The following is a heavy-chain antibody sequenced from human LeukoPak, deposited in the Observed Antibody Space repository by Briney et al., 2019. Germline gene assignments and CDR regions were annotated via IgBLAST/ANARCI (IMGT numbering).Heavy chain of an antibody. CDR1: GGSISSDGYY. Sequence: PSETLSLTCTVSGGSISSDGYYWSWIRQHPGKGLEWIGAIYYTGSTNYNPSLKSRVTISVDTSKNQFSLKLSSVTAADTAVYYCASGTGYWYFDLWGRGTLVTVSS. V-gene: IGHV4-61*08. CDR3: ASGTGYWYFDL. J-gene: IGHJ2*01. D-gene: IGHD1-1*01. CDR2: IYYTGST.